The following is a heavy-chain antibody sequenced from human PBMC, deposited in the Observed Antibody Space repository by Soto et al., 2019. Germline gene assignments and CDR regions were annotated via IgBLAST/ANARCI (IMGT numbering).Heavy chain of an antibody. V-gene: IGHV4-34*01. CDR1: GGSFSGYY. J-gene: IGHJ4*02. CDR2: INHSGST. CDR3: ARALGGYFDY. Sequence: SETLSLTCAVYGGSFSGYYWSWIRQPPGKGLEWIGEINHSGSTNYNPSLKSRVTISVDTSKNQFSLKLSSVTAADTAVYYCARALGGYFDYWGQGTLVTVSS. D-gene: IGHD3-16*01.